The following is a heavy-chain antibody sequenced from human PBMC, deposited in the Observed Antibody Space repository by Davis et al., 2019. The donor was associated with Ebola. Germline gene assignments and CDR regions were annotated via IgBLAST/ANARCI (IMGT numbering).Heavy chain of an antibody. J-gene: IGHJ5*02. CDR1: GFTFSTYG. V-gene: IGHV3-30*02. CDR2: IRFDGSID. Sequence: PGGSLRLSCAASGFTFSTYGMHWVRQPPGKGLEWVAFIRFDGSIDYYADSVKGRFTISRDESKNTLYLQMNSLRPGDTAVYYCAKDRGNNHDLLGFDPWGQGTLVTVSS. D-gene: IGHD1/OR15-1a*01. CDR3: AKDRGNNHDLLGFDP.